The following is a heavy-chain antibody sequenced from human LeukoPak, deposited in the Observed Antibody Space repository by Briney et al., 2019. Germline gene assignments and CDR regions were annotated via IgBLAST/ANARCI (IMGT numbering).Heavy chain of an antibody. CDR1: GYNFTNHW. J-gene: IGHJ3*02. CDR3: ARHSSRWFAGGGFDI. Sequence: GESLKISCKGSGYNFTNHWIGWVRQMPGKGLEWMGIIFPTDSNTRYSPSFRGQVTISADKSISTAYPQWSSLKAWDTAIYYCARHSSRWFAGGGFDIWGQGTMVSVSS. D-gene: IGHD6-13*01. CDR2: IFPTDSNT. V-gene: IGHV5-51*01.